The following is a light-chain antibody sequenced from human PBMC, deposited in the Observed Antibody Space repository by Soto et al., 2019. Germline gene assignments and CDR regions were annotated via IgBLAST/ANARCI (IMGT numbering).Light chain of an antibody. J-gene: IGKJ5*01. Sequence: EIVLTHSPGTLSLSPGERATLSWSASQSVSSSYLAWYQQKPGQAPRLLIYGASSRATGIPDRISGSGSGTDFTLTISRLEPEDFAVYYCQQYVTTPITFGQGTRLENK. CDR2: GAS. CDR1: QSVSSSY. CDR3: QQYVTTPIT. V-gene: IGKV3-20*01.